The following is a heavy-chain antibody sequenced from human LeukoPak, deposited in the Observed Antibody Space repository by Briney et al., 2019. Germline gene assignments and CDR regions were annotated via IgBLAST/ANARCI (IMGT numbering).Heavy chain of an antibody. CDR1: GFTVSSNY. CDR2: IYSGGST. V-gene: IGHV3-53*05. Sequence: GGSLRLSCAASGFTVSSNYMSWVRQAPGKGLEWVSVIYSGGSTYYADSVKGRFTISRDNSKDTLYLQMNSLRAEDTAVYYCAKEIQLWSPIDYWGQGTLVTVSS. CDR3: AKEIQLWSPIDY. J-gene: IGHJ4*02. D-gene: IGHD5-18*01.